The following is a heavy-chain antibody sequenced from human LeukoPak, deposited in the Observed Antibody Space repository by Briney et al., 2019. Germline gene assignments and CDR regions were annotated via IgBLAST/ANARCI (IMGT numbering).Heavy chain of an antibody. D-gene: IGHD6-6*01. CDR2: IYHSGST. Sequence: SETLSLTCTVSGGSISSGDYYWSWIRQPPGKGLEWIGYIYHSGSTNYNPSLKSRVTISVDTSKNQFSLKLSSVIAADTAVYYCARGYSSSSYYFDSWGQGTLVSVSS. CDR3: ARGYSSSSYYFDS. V-gene: IGHV4-61*08. CDR1: GGSISSGDYY. J-gene: IGHJ4*02.